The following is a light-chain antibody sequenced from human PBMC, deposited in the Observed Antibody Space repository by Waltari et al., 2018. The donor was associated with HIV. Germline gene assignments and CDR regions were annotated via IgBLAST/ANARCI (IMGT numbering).Light chain of an antibody. Sequence: EIVMTQSPATLSVSPGERATLSCRASQSVSSNLAWYQQKPGQAPRLLIYGASTRAPGIPARFSGSGSGTEFTLTISSLRSEDFAVYYCQQYNNWPPERTFGQGTKVEIK. CDR3: QQYNNWPPERT. V-gene: IGKV3-15*01. CDR2: GAS. CDR1: QSVSSN. J-gene: IGKJ1*01.